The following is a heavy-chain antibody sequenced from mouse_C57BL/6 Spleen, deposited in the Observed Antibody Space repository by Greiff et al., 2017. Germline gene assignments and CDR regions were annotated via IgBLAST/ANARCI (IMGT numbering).Heavy chain of an antibody. CDR1: GYSFTGYY. D-gene: IGHD2-3*01. Sequence: VQLQQSGPELVKPGASVKISCTASGYSFTGYYMNWVKQSPEKSLEWIGEINPSTGGTTYNQKFKAKATLTVDKSSSTAYLPLKSLTSEDSAVYYCARKGYDLFAYWGQGTLVTVSA. CDR3: ARKGYDLFAY. J-gene: IGHJ3*01. V-gene: IGHV1-42*01. CDR2: INPSTGGT.